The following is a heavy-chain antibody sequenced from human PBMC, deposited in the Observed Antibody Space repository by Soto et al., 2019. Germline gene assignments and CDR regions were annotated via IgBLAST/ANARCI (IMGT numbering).Heavy chain of an antibody. D-gene: IGHD1-26*01. CDR2: ISSSGSTI. V-gene: IGHV3-48*03. Sequence: GGSLRLSCAASGFTFSSYEMNWVRQAPGKGLEWVSYISSSGSTIYYADSVKGRFTISRDNAKNSLYLQMNSLRAEDTAVYYRARADDSGSLDYWGQGTLVTVSS. CDR1: GFTFSSYE. CDR3: ARADDSGSLDY. J-gene: IGHJ4*02.